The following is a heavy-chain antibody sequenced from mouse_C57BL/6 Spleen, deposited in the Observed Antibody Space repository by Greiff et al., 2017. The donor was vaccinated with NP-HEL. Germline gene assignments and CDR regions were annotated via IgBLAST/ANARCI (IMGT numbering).Heavy chain of an antibody. Sequence: VQLQQPGAELVMPGASVKLSCKASGYTFTSYWMHWVKQRPGQGLEWIGEIDPSDSYTNYNQKFKSKATLTVDPSSSTAYMQLSSLTSEDSAVYYCARGMVTTGAWFAYWGQGTLVTVSA. V-gene: IGHV1-69*01. CDR3: ARGMVTTGAWFAY. J-gene: IGHJ3*01. CDR2: IDPSDSYT. D-gene: IGHD2-2*01. CDR1: GYTFTSYW.